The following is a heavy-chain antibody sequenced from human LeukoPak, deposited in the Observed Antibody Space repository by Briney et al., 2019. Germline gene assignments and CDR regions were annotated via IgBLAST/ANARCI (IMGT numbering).Heavy chain of an antibody. Sequence: SETLSLTCAVYGGSFSGYYWSWIRQPPGKGLEWIGEINHSGSTNYNPSLKSRVTISVDTSKNQFSLKLSSVTAADTAVYYCARGLSGGSYYFDYWGQGTLVTVSS. CDR2: INHSGST. CDR3: ARGLSGGSYYFDY. J-gene: IGHJ4*02. V-gene: IGHV4-34*01. D-gene: IGHD1-26*01. CDR1: GGSFSGYY.